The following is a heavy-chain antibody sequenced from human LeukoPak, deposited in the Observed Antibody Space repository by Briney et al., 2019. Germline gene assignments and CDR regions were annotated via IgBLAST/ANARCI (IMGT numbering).Heavy chain of an antibody. CDR1: GFSLSRYA. V-gene: IGHV3-23*01. Sequence: SLRLSCAHSGFSLSRYAMRWVGQAPGGGVEGVSAIWGSGDKTDLAESVKGRFTISRDNSENRLSLQMDSLRAEDTAVYFCAKDTTAWWYHRAYMVVWGKGTTVTVSS. J-gene: IGHJ6*03. CDR3: AKDTTAWWYHRAYMVV. D-gene: IGHD2-15*01. CDR2: IWGSGDKT.